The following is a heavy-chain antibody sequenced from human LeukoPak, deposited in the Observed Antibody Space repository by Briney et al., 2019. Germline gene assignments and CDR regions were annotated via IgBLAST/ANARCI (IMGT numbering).Heavy chain of an antibody. Sequence: GGSLRLSCAASGFTVSSNYMSWVRQAPGKGLEWVSVIYSGGSTYYADSVKGRFTISRDNSKNTLYLQMNSLRAEDTAVYYCARDPRSKDSGWYEGGFDYWGQGTLVTVSS. CDR1: GFTVSSNY. CDR2: IYSGGST. CDR3: ARDPRSKDSGWYEGGFDY. V-gene: IGHV3-66*01. D-gene: IGHD6-19*01. J-gene: IGHJ4*02.